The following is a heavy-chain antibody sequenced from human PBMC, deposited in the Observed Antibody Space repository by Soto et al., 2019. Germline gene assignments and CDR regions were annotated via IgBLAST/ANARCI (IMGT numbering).Heavy chain of an antibody. CDR3: AKGDYDFWSGYLDY. V-gene: IGHV3-23*01. Sequence: GGSLRLSCAASGFTFSSYAMSWVRQAPGKGLEWVSAISGSGGSTYYADSVKGRFTISRDNSKNTLYLQMNSLRAEDTAVYYCAKGDYDFWSGYLDYWGQGTLVTVSS. CDR1: GFTFSSYA. CDR2: ISGSGGST. J-gene: IGHJ4*02. D-gene: IGHD3-3*01.